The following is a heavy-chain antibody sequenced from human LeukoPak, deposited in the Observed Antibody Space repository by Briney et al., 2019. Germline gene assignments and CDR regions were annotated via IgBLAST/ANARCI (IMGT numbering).Heavy chain of an antibody. J-gene: IGHJ4*02. V-gene: IGHV3-21*04. CDR1: GFTFSSYN. CDR3: AKTITVAGYYFDY. CDR2: ISSSSSYI. Sequence: PGGSLRLSCAASGFTFSSYNMNWVRQAPGKGLEWVSSISSSSSYIYYADSVKGRFTISRDNSKDTLYLQMNSLRAEDTAVYYCAKTITVAGYYFDYWGQGTLVTVSS. D-gene: IGHD6-19*01.